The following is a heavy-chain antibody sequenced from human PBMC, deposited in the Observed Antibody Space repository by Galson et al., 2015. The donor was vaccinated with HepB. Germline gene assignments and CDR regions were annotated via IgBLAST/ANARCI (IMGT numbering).Heavy chain of an antibody. CDR1: GFTFSDYY. CDR3: ARTFLHLAAAGNWFDP. CDR2: ISSSSSYT. Sequence: SLRLSCAASGFTFSDYYMSWIRQAPGKGLEWVSYISSSSSYTNYADSVKGRFTISRDNAKNSLYLQMNSLRAEDTAVYYCARTFLHLAAAGNWFDPWGQGTLVTVSS. D-gene: IGHD6-13*01. V-gene: IGHV3-11*03. J-gene: IGHJ5*02.